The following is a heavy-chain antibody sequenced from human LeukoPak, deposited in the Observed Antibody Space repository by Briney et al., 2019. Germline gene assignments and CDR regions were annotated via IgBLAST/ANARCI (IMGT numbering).Heavy chain of an antibody. CDR2: INPRGDIT. D-gene: IGHD2-21*01. J-gene: IGHJ5*02. Sequence: GASVKVSCKTYGSTFTWCLIHWVRQAPGQGLEWVGTINPRGDITSYAQRFQGGVTLTEDTSTSTFYMELSSLTSDDTAVYFCARPAYCDGTNCGYWLDPWGPGTLVTVSS. CDR1: GSTFTWCL. V-gene: IGHV1-46*01. CDR3: ARPAYCDGTNCGYWLDP.